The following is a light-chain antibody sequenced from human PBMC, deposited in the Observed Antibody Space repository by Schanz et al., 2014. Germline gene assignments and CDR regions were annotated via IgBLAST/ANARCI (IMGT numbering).Light chain of an antibody. CDR2: EVS. CDR1: SSDVGGYNY. Sequence: QSALTQPPSASGSPGQSVTISCTGTSSDVGGYNYVSWYQQHPGKAPKLMIYEVSKRPSGVPDRFSGSKSGNTASLTISGLQAEDEADYYCCSYAGSSPLWVFGGGTKLTVL. CDR3: CSYAGSSPLWV. V-gene: IGLV2-8*01. J-gene: IGLJ3*02.